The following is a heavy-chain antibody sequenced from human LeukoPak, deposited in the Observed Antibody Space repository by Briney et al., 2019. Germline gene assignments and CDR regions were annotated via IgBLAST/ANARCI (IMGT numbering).Heavy chain of an antibody. CDR3: ARRFSYYDFWSGYYTGGFDY. CDR2: INPDGSTI. V-gene: IGHV3-74*01. J-gene: IGHJ4*02. Sequence: GGSLRLSCAASGFTFSNYWVHWVRQAPGKGLVWVSRINPDGSTINYADSVKGRFTISRDNAKNTLYLQMNSLRAEDTAVYYCARRFSYYDFWSGYYTGGFDYWGQGTPVTVSS. CDR1: GFTFSNYW. D-gene: IGHD3-3*01.